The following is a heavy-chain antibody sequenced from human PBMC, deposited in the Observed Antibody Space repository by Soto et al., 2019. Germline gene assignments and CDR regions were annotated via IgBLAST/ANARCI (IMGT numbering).Heavy chain of an antibody. Sequence: GGSLRLSCAASGFTVSSNYMSWVRQAPGKGLEWVSVIYSSGSTYYADSVKGRFTISRDNSKNTLYLQMNSLRAEDTAWYSGARDRGEGGGALDYWGQGTLVTVSS. V-gene: IGHV3-66*03. J-gene: IGHJ4*02. D-gene: IGHD3-10*01. CDR3: ARDRGEGGGALDY. CDR2: IYSSGST. CDR1: GFTVSSNY.